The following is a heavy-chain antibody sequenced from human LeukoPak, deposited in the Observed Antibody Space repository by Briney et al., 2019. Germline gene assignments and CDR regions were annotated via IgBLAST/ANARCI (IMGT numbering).Heavy chain of an antibody. CDR3: ARQGGYSGYDPYYIDY. CDR2: IYPGDSDT. D-gene: IGHD5-12*01. V-gene: IGHV5-51*01. J-gene: IGHJ4*02. CDR1: GYSFTCYW. Sequence: GESLMTSCKGSGYSFTCYWIGWVRQIPGKGLEWMGIIYPGDSDTRYSPSLQGQITISADKSISTAYLQWSSLKASDTAMYYCARQGGYSGYDPYYIDYWGQGTLVTVSS.